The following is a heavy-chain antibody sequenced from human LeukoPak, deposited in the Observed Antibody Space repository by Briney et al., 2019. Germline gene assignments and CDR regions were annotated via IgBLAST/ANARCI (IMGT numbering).Heavy chain of an antibody. CDR1: GYTFTGYY. Sequence: AASVKVSCKASGYTFTGYYMHWVRQAPGQGLEWMGWINPNSGGTNYAQKFQGRVTITADESTSTAYMELSSLRSEDTAVYYCARDGGFGELFGDLNWFDPWGQGTLVTVSS. D-gene: IGHD3-10*01. J-gene: IGHJ5*02. CDR3: ARDGGFGELFGDLNWFDP. V-gene: IGHV1-2*02. CDR2: INPNSGGT.